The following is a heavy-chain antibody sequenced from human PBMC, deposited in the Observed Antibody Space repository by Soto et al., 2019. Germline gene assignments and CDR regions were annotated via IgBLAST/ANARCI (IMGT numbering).Heavy chain of an antibody. V-gene: IGHV4-4*07. J-gene: IGHJ6*02. CDR3: ARVGATTHCYYYGMDV. CDR2: IYTSGST. D-gene: IGHD1-26*01. CDR1: GGSISSDY. Sequence: PSETLSLTCTVSGGSISSDYWSWIRQPAWKGLEWIGRIYTSGSTNYNPSLKSRVTMSVDTSKSQFSLKLSSVTAADTAVYYCARVGATTHCYYYGMDVWGQGTTVTVSS.